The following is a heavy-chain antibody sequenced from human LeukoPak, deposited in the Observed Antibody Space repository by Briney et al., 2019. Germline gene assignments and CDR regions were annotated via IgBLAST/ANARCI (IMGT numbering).Heavy chain of an antibody. CDR1: GYTFTSYA. V-gene: IGHV7-4-1*02. D-gene: IGHD2-15*01. CDR3: ARDGFPVVVAATGWFDP. CDR2: NNTNTGNP. Sequence: GASVKVSCKASGYTFTSYAMNWVRQAPGQGLEWMGWNNTNTGNPTYAQGFTGRFVFSLDTSVSTAYLQISSLKAEDTAVYYCARDGFPVVVAATGWFDPWGQGTLVTVSS. J-gene: IGHJ5*02.